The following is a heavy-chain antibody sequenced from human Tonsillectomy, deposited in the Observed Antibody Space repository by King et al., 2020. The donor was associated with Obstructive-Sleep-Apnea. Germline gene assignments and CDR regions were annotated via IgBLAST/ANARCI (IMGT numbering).Heavy chain of an antibody. D-gene: IGHD3-22*01. CDR2: IYYSGST. CDR1: GGSISSYY. J-gene: IGHJ4*02. V-gene: IGHV4-59*08. CDR3: AVDSNGFYYPTY. Sequence: LQLQESGPGLVKPSETLSLTCTVSGGSISSYYWSWIRQPPGKGLEWIGYIYYSGSTNYSPALKSRVTISLDTSKNQFSLKLSSVTAADTAIYYCAVDSNGFYYPTYWGQGTLVTVSS.